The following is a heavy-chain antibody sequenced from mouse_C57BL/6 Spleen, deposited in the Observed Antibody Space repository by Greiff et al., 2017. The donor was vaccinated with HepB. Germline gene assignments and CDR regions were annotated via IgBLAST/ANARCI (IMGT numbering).Heavy chain of an antibody. CDR1: GYTFTSYW. CDR2: IHPSDSDT. D-gene: IGHD1-1*01. V-gene: IGHV1-74*01. CDR3: AIHYYYGKGYWYFDV. J-gene: IGHJ1*03. Sequence: QVQLQQPGAELVKPGASVKVSCKASGYTFTSYWMHWVKQRPGQGLEWIGRIHPSDSDTNYNQKFKGKATLTVDKSSSTAYMQLSSLTSEDSAVYYCAIHYYYGKGYWYFDVWGTGTTVTVSS.